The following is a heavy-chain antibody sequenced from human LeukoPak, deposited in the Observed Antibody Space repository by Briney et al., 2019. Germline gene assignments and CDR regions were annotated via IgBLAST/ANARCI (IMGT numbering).Heavy chain of an antibody. Sequence: SETLSLTCAVSGYSISSDYYWGWIRQPPGKGLEWIGSIYHSGSTYYNPSLKSRVTISVDTSKNQFSLKLSSVTAADTAVYYCARSHCSGDSCSSNPTHFAYWGQGTLVTVSS. V-gene: IGHV4-38-2*01. D-gene: IGHD2-15*01. J-gene: IGHJ4*02. CDR1: GYSISSDYY. CDR2: IYHSGST. CDR3: ARSHCSGDSCSSNPTHFAY.